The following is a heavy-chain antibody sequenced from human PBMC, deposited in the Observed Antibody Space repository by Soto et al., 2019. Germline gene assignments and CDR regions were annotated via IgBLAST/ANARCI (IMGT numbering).Heavy chain of an antibody. Sequence: SETLSLTCSVSGGSVSSGSYYWIWIRQPPGKGLEWIGYINYSGGTSFNSSLKSRVTISVDTSKNQFSLKLNSVTAADTAVYYCASRYCINGVCYFDYWGQGALVTVSS. J-gene: IGHJ4*02. CDR1: GGSVSSGSYY. CDR3: ASRYCINGVCYFDY. V-gene: IGHV4-61*01. CDR2: INYSGGT. D-gene: IGHD2-8*01.